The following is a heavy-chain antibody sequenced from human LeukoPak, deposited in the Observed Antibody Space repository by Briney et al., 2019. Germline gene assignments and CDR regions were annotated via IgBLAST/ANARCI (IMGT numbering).Heavy chain of an antibody. V-gene: IGHV1-18*01. Sequence: GASVKVSCKASGYTFTSYGISWVRQAPGQGLEWMGWISAYNGNTNYAQKLQGRVTMTTDTSTSTAYMELRSLRSDDTAVYYCARDVGGYCSSTSCHLGIDYWGQGTLVTVSS. J-gene: IGHJ4*02. CDR3: ARDVGGYCSSTSCHLGIDY. D-gene: IGHD2-2*03. CDR2: ISAYNGNT. CDR1: GYTFTSYG.